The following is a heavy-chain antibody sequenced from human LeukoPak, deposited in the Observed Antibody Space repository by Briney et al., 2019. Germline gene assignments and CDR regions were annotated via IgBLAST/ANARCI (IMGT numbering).Heavy chain of an antibody. D-gene: IGHD2-15*01. CDR1: GLTFSSHW. Sequence: PGGSLRLSCAASGLTFSSHWMHWVRQAPGKGLEWVSSVSGSGESTDYADSVKGRFIISRGNFENTLYLHMNSLRADDTAIYYCARAGKAAAFDCWGQGTLVTVSS. CDR2: VSGSGEST. V-gene: IGHV3-23*01. J-gene: IGHJ4*02. CDR3: ARAGKAAAFDC.